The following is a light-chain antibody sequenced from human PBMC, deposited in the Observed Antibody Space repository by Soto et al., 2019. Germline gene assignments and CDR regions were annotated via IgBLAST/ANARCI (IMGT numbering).Light chain of an antibody. V-gene: IGKV3-20*01. Sequence: EVVLTQSPGTLSLSPGERATLSCTASQSVTSDFLAWYQQRPGQAPRLLISGASSRATGIPDRFSGRGSKRDFTLTIKGLEPEDVAVYYCQPYGRLPGTFGQGTKVEIK. CDR2: GAS. CDR3: QPYGRLPGT. CDR1: QSVTSDF. J-gene: IGKJ1*01.